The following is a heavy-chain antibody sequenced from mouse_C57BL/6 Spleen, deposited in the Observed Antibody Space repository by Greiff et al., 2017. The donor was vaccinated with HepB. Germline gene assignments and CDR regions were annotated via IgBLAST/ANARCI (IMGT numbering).Heavy chain of an antibody. D-gene: IGHD2-3*01. CDR1: GYSITSGYY. J-gene: IGHJ2*01. CDR3: ARGAEDGYYGSYFDY. Sequence: EVKLQESGPGLVKPSQSLSLTCSVTGYSITSGYYWNWIRQFPGNKLEWMGYISYDGSNNYNPSLKNRISITRDTSKNQFFLKLNSVTTEDTATYYCARGAEDGYYGSYFDYWGQGTTLTVSS. V-gene: IGHV3-6*01. CDR2: ISYDGSN.